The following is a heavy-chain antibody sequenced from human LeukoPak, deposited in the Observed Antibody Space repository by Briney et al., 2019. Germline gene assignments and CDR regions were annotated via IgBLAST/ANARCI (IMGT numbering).Heavy chain of an antibody. Sequence: GGSLRLSCVASGLRFRSYAMNWVRQAPGKGLECISTISDDSSFTYYADSVKGRSAISRDDSKNTLYVQMNSLRDEDTAVYYCAKDQRWESPHYLDSWGQGTLVTVSS. CDR1: GLRFRSYA. D-gene: IGHD1-26*01. J-gene: IGHJ4*02. CDR2: ISDDSSFT. CDR3: AKDQRWESPHYLDS. V-gene: IGHV3-23*01.